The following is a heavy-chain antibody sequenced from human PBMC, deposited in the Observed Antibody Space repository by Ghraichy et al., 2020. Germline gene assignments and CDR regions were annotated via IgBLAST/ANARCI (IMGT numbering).Heavy chain of an antibody. D-gene: IGHD3-10*01. Sequence: GSLRLSCAAFGFTFSSYAMSWVRQAPGKGLEWVSAISGSGGSTYYADSVKGRFTISRDNSKNTLYLQMNSLRAEDTAVYYCAKDSLRYGSGSYLDDYWGQGTLVPVSS. CDR2: ISGSGGST. CDR1: GFTFSSYA. V-gene: IGHV3-23*01. J-gene: IGHJ4*02. CDR3: AKDSLRYGSGSYLDDY.